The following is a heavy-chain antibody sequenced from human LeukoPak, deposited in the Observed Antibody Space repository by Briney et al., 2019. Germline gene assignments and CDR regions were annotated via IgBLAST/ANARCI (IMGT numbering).Heavy chain of an antibody. CDR2: ISYDGSNK. V-gene: IGHV3-30*18. J-gene: IGHJ6*02. Sequence: GGSLRLSCAASGFTFSSYGMLWVRQAPGKGLEWVAVISYDGSNKYYADSVKGRLTISRDNSKNTLYLQMNSLRAEDTAVYYCAKDFTAMIVALYGMDVWGQGTTVTVSS. D-gene: IGHD3-22*01. CDR3: AKDFTAMIVALYGMDV. CDR1: GFTFSSYG.